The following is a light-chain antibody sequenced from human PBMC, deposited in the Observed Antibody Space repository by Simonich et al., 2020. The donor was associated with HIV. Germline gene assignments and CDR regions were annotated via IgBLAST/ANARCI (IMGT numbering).Light chain of an antibody. V-gene: IGLV2-23*02. J-gene: IGLJ3*02. CDR3: CSYAGSRV. CDR1: NSDVVGYNY. Sequence: QSALTQPASVSGSPGQSYTISCTGTNSDVVGYNYVSWYQQHPGKAPKLMIYDVSKRPSGVSNRFSGSKSGNTASLTISGLQAEDEADYYCCSYAGSRVFGGGTKLTVL. CDR2: DVS.